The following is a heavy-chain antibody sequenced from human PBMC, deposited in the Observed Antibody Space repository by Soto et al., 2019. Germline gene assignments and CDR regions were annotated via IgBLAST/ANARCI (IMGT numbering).Heavy chain of an antibody. Sequence: ASVKVSCKASGVTFSTQTINWVRQAPGQGLEWMGGIIPMFVTPNFAQKFQGRLTINADESTSTAYMELSSLKSEDTAVYYCARGDFNYGQYFFDSWGLGTLVTVSS. CDR2: IIPMFVTP. CDR3: ARGDFNYGQYFFDS. CDR1: GVTFSTQT. D-gene: IGHD3-10*01. V-gene: IGHV1-69*13. J-gene: IGHJ4*02.